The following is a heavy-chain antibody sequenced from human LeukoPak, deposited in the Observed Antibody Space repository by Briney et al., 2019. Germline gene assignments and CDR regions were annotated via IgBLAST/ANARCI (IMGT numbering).Heavy chain of an antibody. CDR1: GFTFSDYY. V-gene: IGHV3-11*04. Sequence: PGGSLRLSCAASGFTFSDYYMSWIRQAPGKGLEWVSYISSSGSTIYYADSVKGRFTISRDNAKNSLYLQMNSLRAEDTAVYYCASRSFFIAALVYWGQGTLVTVSS. CDR2: ISSSGSTI. J-gene: IGHJ4*02. CDR3: ASRSFFIAALVY. D-gene: IGHD6-13*01.